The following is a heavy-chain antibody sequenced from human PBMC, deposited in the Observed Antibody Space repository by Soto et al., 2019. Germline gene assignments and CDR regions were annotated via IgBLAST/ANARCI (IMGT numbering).Heavy chain of an antibody. CDR3: ARKEYGDGLDV. J-gene: IGHJ6*02. V-gene: IGHV4-59*01. D-gene: IGHD2-2*01. CDR2: LSDSGST. Sequence: QVQLQESGPGLVKPSETLSLTCTVSGGSISGYFWSWIRQPPGKGLECIGYLSDSGSTDYTPSLNSRVTISVDPSKNQFSLQLSSVTAADTAVYYCARKEYGDGLDVWGQGTTVTVCS. CDR1: GGSISGYF.